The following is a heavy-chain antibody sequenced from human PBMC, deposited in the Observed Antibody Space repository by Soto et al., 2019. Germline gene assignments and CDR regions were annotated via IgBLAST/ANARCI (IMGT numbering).Heavy chain of an antibody. CDR3: AKGILVKPPGTRAFDI. CDR2: IGGSGGST. V-gene: IGHV3-23*01. D-gene: IGHD6-13*01. Sequence: EVQLLESGGGLVQPGGSLRLSCAASGFTFSSHAMSWVRQAPGKGLEWVSTIGGSGGSTYYADSVKGRFTISRDNSNNALYLLMNSLRAGDTAVYYCAKGILVKPPGTRAFDIWGQGTMVIVSS. J-gene: IGHJ3*02. CDR1: GFTFSSHA.